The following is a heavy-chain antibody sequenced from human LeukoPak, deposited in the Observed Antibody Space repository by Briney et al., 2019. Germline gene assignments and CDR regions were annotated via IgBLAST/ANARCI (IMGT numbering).Heavy chain of an antibody. CDR1: GFTFSRYG. J-gene: IGHJ4*02. V-gene: IGHV3-33*01. D-gene: IGHD1-26*01. Sequence: PGRTLRLSCGASGFTFSRYGMHWVRQAPDNGLEWVTFIWYDGSKKYYADSVKGRFTISRDNSANTLYLQMDSLRAEDTAVYYCAREGVGSTMDWGQGTLVTVSS. CDR3: AREGVGSTMD. CDR2: IWYDGSKK.